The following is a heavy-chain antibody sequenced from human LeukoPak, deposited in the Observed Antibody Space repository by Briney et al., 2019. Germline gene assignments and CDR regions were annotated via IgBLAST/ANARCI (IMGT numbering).Heavy chain of an antibody. CDR2: IYYSGST. Sequence: PSETLSLTCAVYGGSFSGYYWSWIRQPPGKGLEWIGYIYYSGSTNYNPSLKSRVTISVDTSKNQFSLKLSSVTAADTAVYYCAREGMMPTWGQGTLVTVSS. CDR3: AREGMMPT. V-gene: IGHV4-59*01. CDR1: GGSFSGYY. D-gene: IGHD3-16*01. J-gene: IGHJ5*02.